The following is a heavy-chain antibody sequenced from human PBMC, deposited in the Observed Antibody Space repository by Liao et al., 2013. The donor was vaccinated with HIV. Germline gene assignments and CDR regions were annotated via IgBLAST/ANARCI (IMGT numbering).Heavy chain of an antibody. J-gene: IGHJ5*02. V-gene: IGHV4-30-2*02. Sequence: QLQLQESGSGLVKPSQTLSLTCAVSGGSISSGGYSWSWIRQPPGKGLEWIGYIYHSVRTKYNPSLKSRVTVSVDTSKNQFSLKVSSVTAADTAVYYCARLERRNWFDPWGQGTLVTVSS. D-gene: IGHD1-1*01. CDR1: GGSISSGGYS. CDR3: ARLERRNWFDP. CDR2: IYHSVRT.